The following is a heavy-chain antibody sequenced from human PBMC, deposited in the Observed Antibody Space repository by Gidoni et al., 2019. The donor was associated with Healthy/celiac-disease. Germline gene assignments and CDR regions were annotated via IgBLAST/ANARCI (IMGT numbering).Heavy chain of an antibody. V-gene: IGHV4-34*01. D-gene: IGHD3-10*01. Sequence: QVQLQQWGARLLKPSETLSLTSAVYGGSFSGYYWSWIRQPPGKGLEWIGEITHSGSTNYNPSLKSRVTISVDTSKNQFSLKLSSVTAADTAVYYCARGLRGRFDYWGQGTLVTVSS. CDR3: ARGLRGRFDY. CDR2: ITHSGST. J-gene: IGHJ4*02. CDR1: GGSFSGYY.